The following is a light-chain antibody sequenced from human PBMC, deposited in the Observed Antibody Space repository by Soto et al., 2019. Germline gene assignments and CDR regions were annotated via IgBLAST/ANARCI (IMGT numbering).Light chain of an antibody. CDR1: QTVTGA. V-gene: IGKV3-15*01. J-gene: IGKJ2*01. CDR2: GAS. CDR3: QQYNDWPPYT. Sequence: EILMTQSPATLSVSPGERATLSCRASQTVTGALAWYQQKPGQAPRHLIYGASTRASGIPDRFSGSGSGTEFTLTISSLQSEDFAVYYCQQYNDWPPYTFGQGTNVEIK.